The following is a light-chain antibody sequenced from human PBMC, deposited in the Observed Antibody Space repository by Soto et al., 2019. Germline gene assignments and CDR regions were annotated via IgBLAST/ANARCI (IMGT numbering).Light chain of an antibody. J-gene: IGKJ1*01. V-gene: IGKV3D-20*01. Sequence: EVVLTQSPAILSLSPGERATLSCGASQTVRRNFLAWYQKRPGLAPRLLIYGASNRATGIPDRFSGSGSGTDFTLTISSLQPEDFATYYCLQDHNYPWTFGQGTKVDIK. CDR2: GAS. CDR3: LQDHNYPWT. CDR1: QTVRRNF.